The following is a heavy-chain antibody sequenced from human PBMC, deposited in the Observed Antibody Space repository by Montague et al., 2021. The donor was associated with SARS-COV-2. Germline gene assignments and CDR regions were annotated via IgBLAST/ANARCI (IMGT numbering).Heavy chain of an antibody. CDR1: GFTFSSYA. D-gene: IGHD6-13*01. CDR3: TKVGSSWYHGYYYGMDV. Sequence: SLRLSCAASGFTFSSYAMSWVRQAPGKVLEWVSAISGSVGSTYXXXSXXXRFTISRDNSKNTLYLQLNSLRAEDTAVYYCTKVGSSWYHGYYYGMDVWGQGTTVTVSS. V-gene: IGHV3-23*01. J-gene: IGHJ6*02. CDR2: ISGSVGST.